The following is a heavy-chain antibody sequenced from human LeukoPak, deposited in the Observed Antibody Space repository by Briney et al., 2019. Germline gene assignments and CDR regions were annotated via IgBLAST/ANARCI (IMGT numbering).Heavy chain of an antibody. CDR3: AKPSYGDPLDVFDI. D-gene: IGHD4-17*01. Sequence: GGSLRLSCAASGFTFSSYAMNWVRQAPGKGLEWVSTISDRSDKTYYADSVRGRFTISRDNSKNTLFLQMNSLRAEDTAVYYCAKPSYGDPLDVFDIWGQGTMVTVSS. CDR1: GFTFSSYA. J-gene: IGHJ3*02. V-gene: IGHV3-23*01. CDR2: ISDRSDKT.